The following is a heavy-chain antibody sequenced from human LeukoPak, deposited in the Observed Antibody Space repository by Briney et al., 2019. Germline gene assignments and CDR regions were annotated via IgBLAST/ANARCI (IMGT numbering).Heavy chain of an antibody. J-gene: IGHJ5*02. CDR3: AREVGGNWFDP. V-gene: IGHV1-69*05. D-gene: IGHD2-15*01. Sequence: GASVKVSCKASGYTFTGYHLHWVRQAPGQGLEWMGRIIPIFGTANYAQKFQGRVTITTDESTSTAYMELSSLRSEDTAVYYCAREVGGNWFDPWGQGTLVTVSS. CDR1: GYTFTGYH. CDR2: IIPIFGTA.